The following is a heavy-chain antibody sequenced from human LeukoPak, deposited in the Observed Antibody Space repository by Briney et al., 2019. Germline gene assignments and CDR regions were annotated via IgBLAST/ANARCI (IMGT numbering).Heavy chain of an antibody. J-gene: IGHJ5*02. CDR1: GFTFSSYG. D-gene: IGHD6-13*01. V-gene: IGHV3-48*01. Sequence: PGGSLRLSCAASGFTFSSYGMSWVRQAPGKGLEWVSYISSSGSTIYYADSVKGRFTISRDNSKNTLYLQMNSLRAEDTAVYYCAGRIGVAGRGFDPWGQGTLVTVSS. CDR2: ISSSGSTI. CDR3: AGRIGVAGRGFDP.